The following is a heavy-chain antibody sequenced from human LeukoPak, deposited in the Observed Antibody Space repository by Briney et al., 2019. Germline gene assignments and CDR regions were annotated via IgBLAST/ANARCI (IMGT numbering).Heavy chain of an antibody. CDR1: GGSINSYY. D-gene: IGHD3-22*01. Sequence: SETLSLTCTVSGGSINSYYWSWIRQPPGKGLEWIGYIYYSGSTYYNPSLKSRVTISVDTSKNQFSLKLSSVTAADTAVYYCARARDSSGYGYYWGQGTLVAVSS. CDR3: ARARDSSGYGYY. J-gene: IGHJ4*02. V-gene: IGHV4-30-4*08. CDR2: IYYSGST.